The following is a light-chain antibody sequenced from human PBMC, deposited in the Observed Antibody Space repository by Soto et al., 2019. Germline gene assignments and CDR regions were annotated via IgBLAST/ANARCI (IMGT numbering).Light chain of an antibody. CDR2: DTS. V-gene: IGKV3-20*01. Sequence: EIRVTQSPATLSVSPGERATLSCRASQSLTNSFIAWYQQKPGQAPRLLIYDTSSRATGIPDRFSGSGSGTDFTLTISRLEPEDFAVYYCHQYGISPFGGGTKVDIK. J-gene: IGKJ4*01. CDR1: QSLTNSF. CDR3: HQYGISP.